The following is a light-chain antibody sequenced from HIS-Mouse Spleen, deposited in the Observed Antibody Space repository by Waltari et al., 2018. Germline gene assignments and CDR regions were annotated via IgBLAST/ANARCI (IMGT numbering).Light chain of an antibody. CDR1: SRHSGSYNL. CDR3: CSYAGSSTYV. J-gene: IGLJ1*01. Sequence: QSALTQPASVSGSPGQSITISRPRTSRHSGSYNLVPWYQQHPGKAPKLMIYEGSKRPSGVSNRFSGSKSGNTASLTISGLQAEDEADYYCCSYAGSSTYVFGTGTKVTVL. V-gene: IGLV2-23*01. CDR2: EGS.